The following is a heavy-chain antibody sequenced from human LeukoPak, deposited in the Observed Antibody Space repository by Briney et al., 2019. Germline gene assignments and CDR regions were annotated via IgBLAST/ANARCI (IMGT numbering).Heavy chain of an antibody. CDR2: ISYDGSNK. Sequence: GRSLRLSCAASGFTFSSYAMHWVRQAPGKGLEWVAVISYDGSNKYYADSVKGRFTTSRDNSKNTLYLQMNSLRAEDTAVYYCTTSPLSDSSGYYIDYWGQGTLVTVSS. CDR3: TTSPLSDSSGYYIDY. D-gene: IGHD3-22*01. V-gene: IGHV3-30*04. CDR1: GFTFSSYA. J-gene: IGHJ4*02.